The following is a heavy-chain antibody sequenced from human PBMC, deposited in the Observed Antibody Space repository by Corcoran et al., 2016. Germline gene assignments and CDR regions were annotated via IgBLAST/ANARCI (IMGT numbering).Heavy chain of an antibody. V-gene: IGHV3-74*03. J-gene: IGHJ3*01. D-gene: IGHD6-25*01. CDR1: GFAFSTYW. CDR3: ARGGGWSSGRFRAFGF. CDR2: ITGDGGDT. Sequence: EVQLVESGGGLVQPGGSLRLSCAASGFAFSTYWMHWVRQVPGKGLMWVSRITGDGGDTPYADSVKGRFTISRDNAENTLYLQMDSLRAEDTAVYYCARGGGWSSGRFRAFGFWGQGTMVTVSS.